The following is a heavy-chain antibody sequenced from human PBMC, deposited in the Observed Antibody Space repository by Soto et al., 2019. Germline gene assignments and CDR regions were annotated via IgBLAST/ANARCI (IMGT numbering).Heavy chain of an antibody. V-gene: IGHV4-59*01. D-gene: IGHD3-10*01. Sequence: SETLSLTCTVSGGPMNNYYWTWTRQSPGKTLEWIGNLLSSGSTNYNHSLKSPVTIFGDMSKKQFSLKLTSVTAADTAVYYCARAKVLRGVPTIDYWGQGLLVTVSS. J-gene: IGHJ4*02. CDR1: GGPMNNYY. CDR2: LLSSGST. CDR3: ARAKVLRGVPTIDY.